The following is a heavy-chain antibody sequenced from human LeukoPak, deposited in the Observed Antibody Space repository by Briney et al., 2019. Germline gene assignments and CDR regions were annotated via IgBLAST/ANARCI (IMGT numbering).Heavy chain of an antibody. CDR3: AKDAQRGFDYSNSLEY. CDR2: IWGDKSNK. V-gene: IGHV3-33*06. D-gene: IGHD4-11*01. CDR1: GFILNTHA. J-gene: IGHJ4*02. Sequence: PGGSLRPSCPPPGFILNTHAWNWFRQPQGKGWGGVAVIWGDKSNKFYADSVRGRFTISRDDSRKTVYLQMERMTAEDTAIYYCAKDAQRGFDYSNSLEYWGQGALVTVAS.